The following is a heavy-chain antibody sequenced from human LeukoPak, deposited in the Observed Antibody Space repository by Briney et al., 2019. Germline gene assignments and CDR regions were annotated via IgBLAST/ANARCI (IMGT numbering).Heavy chain of an antibody. J-gene: IGHJ4*02. CDR2: ISSSSSYI. Sequence: GGSLRLSCAASGFTFSSYSMNWVRQAPGKGLEWVSSISSSSSYIYYADSVKGRFTIPRDNAKNSLYLQMNNLRAEDTAVYYCARGASIVVVPAARRGYYFDYWGQGTLVTVSS. V-gene: IGHV3-21*01. CDR1: GFTFSSYS. D-gene: IGHD2-2*01. CDR3: ARGASIVVVPAARRGYYFDY.